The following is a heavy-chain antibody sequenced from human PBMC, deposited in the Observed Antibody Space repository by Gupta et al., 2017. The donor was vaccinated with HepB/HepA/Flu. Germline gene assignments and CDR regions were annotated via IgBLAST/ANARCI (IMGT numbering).Heavy chain of an antibody. Sequence: EVQVLESGGGLVQPGGSLRLSCAASGFIFNKYDMNWVRQAPGKGLEWVSSISGSGAKAHYADSVKGRFTISRDNVKNTVYLQMNSLRPEDTALYYCAKADYGMDVWGQGTTVTVSS. CDR2: ISGSGAKA. CDR1: GFIFNKYD. V-gene: IGHV3-23*01. CDR3: AKADYGMDV. J-gene: IGHJ6*02.